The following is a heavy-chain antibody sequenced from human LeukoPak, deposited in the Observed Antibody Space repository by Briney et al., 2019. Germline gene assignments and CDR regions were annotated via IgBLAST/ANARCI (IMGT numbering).Heavy chain of an antibody. D-gene: IGHD6-13*01. CDR2: IYYSGST. CDR1: GGSISSYY. Sequence: SETLSLTCAVSGGSISSYYWSWIRQPPGKGLEWIGYIYYSGSTNYNPSLKSRVTISVDTSKNQFSLKLSSVTAADTAVYYCARVAGGAAAGDLDYWGQGTLVTVSS. CDR3: ARVAGGAAAGDLDY. V-gene: IGHV4-59*01. J-gene: IGHJ4*02.